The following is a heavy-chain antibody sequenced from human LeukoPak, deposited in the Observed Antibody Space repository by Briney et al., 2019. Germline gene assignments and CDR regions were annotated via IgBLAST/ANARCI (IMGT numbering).Heavy chain of an antibody. CDR2: ISRDGITI. V-gene: IGHV3-11*01. D-gene: IGHD6-13*01. J-gene: IGHJ4*02. CDR3: AKSRASSGVAPAGYDY. CDR1: GFSFSDSY. Sequence: GGSLRLSCTASGFSFSDSYMRWIRQAPGEGLEWVSDISRDGITIYYADSVKGRFTISRGISKNTLYLQMNSLRAEDTAAYYCAKSRASSGVAPAGYDYWGQGTLVTVSS.